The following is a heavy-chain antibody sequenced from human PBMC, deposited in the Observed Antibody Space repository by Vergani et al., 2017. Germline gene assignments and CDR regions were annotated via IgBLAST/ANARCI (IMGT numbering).Heavy chain of an antibody. CDR2: IYYSGST. CDR1: GASIRSSNYY. J-gene: IGHJ5*02. D-gene: IGHD6-19*01. Sequence: QLQLQESGPGLVKPSATLSLTCSVSGASIRSSNYYWGWIRPPPGKGLEWIASIYYSGSTYYNPSLKSRVTISVDPSKNQFSLKLSSVTAADTAVYFCARHSTVEWLVKLGWIDPWGQGILVTVSS. V-gene: IGHV4-39*01. CDR3: ARHSTVEWLVKLGWIDP.